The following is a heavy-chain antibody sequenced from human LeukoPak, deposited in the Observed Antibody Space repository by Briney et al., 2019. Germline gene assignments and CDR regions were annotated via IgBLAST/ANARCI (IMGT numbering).Heavy chain of an antibody. D-gene: IGHD3-10*01. CDR2: IIPIFGTA. Sequence: SVKVSCKASGGTFSSYAISWVRQAPGQGLEWVGGIIPIFGTANYAQKFQGRVTITADESTSTAYMELSSLRSEDTAVYYCARTSGSDPDYFDYWGQGTLVTVSS. CDR3: ARTSGSDPDYFDY. J-gene: IGHJ4*02. CDR1: GGTFSSYA. V-gene: IGHV1-69*01.